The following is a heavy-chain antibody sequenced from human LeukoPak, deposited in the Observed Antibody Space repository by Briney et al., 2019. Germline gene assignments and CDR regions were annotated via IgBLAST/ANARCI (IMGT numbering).Heavy chain of an antibody. D-gene: IGHD4-17*01. CDR1: GFTFSNYW. V-gene: IGHV3-7*01. Sequence: PGGSLRLSCAASGFTFSNYWMNWVRQAPGKGLEWVANMNRNGSEKYYVDSVKGRFTISRDNAKNSLYLKMNSLRAEDTAVYYCARDYGDYWGQGTLVTVTS. CDR3: ARDYGDY. CDR2: MNRNGSEK. J-gene: IGHJ4*02.